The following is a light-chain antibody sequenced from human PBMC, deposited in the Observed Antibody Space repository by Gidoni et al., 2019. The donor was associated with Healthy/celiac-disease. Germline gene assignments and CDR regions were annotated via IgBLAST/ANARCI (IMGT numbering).Light chain of an antibody. J-gene: IGKJ1*01. CDR1: QSVSSSY. V-gene: IGKV3-20*01. CDR3: QQYGSSPPGT. CDR2: GAS. Sequence: EIVLTQSPGTLSLAAGERVTLPCRASQSVSSSYLAWYQQKPGQAPRLLSYGASSRATGIPDRFSGSGSGTDCTLTISRLEPEDFAVYYCQQYGSSPPGTFGQGTKVEIK.